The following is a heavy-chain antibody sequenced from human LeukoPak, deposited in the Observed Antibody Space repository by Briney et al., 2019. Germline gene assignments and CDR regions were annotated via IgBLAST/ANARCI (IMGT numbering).Heavy chain of an antibody. CDR3: ARDGDGYNLD. J-gene: IGHJ4*02. D-gene: IGHD5-24*01. V-gene: IGHV1-2*02. CDR1: GYTFTDYF. Sequence: GASVKVSCKASGYTFTDYFMHWVRQAPGQGLEWVGGINSNNGDTHYAQNFQGRVTMTRDTSISTAYMELSRLGPDDTAVYYCARDGDGYNLDWGQGTLVTVSS. CDR2: INSNNGDT.